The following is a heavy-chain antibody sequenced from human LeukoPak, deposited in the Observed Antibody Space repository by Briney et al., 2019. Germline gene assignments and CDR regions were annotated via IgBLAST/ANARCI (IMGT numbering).Heavy chain of an antibody. CDR2: ISGSGGST. CDR1: GFTFSSYA. Sequence: GGPLRLSCAASGFTFSSYAMSWVRQGPGTGLEWVSAISGSGGSTYYADSVKGRFTISRDNSKNTLYLRMNSLRAEDTAVYYCAKDLQRWDYWGQGTLVTVSS. J-gene: IGHJ4*02. V-gene: IGHV3-23*01. D-gene: IGHD5-18*01. CDR3: AKDLQRWDY.